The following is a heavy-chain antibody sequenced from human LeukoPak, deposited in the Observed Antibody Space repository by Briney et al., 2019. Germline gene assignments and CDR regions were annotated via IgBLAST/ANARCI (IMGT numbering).Heavy chain of an antibody. CDR1: GGSISSYH. CDR2: VHHGST. CDR3: ARDYDGYKGHLGS. D-gene: IGHD5-24*01. V-gene: IGHV4-38-2*02. J-gene: IGHJ5*02. Sequence: KPSETLSLTCTVSGGSISSYHWGWVRQPPGKGLEWIGSVHHGSTYYNPSLKSRVTISMDSSKNQFSLNLSSLSAADTAFYYCARDYDGYKGHLGSWGQGTLVTVSS.